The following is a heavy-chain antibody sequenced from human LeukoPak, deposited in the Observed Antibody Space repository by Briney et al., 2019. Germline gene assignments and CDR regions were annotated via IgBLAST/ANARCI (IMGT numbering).Heavy chain of an antibody. D-gene: IGHD4-17*01. CDR3: AKTLAVTKKKDYYGMDV. J-gene: IGHJ6*02. CDR2: ISGSGGST. CDR1: GFTFSSYA. Sequence: GGSLRLSCAASGFTFSSYAMSWVRQAPGKGLEWVSAISGSGGSTYYADSVKGRFTISRDNPKNTLYLQMNSLRAEDTAVYYCAKTLAVTKKKDYYGMDVWGQGTTVTVSS. V-gene: IGHV3-23*01.